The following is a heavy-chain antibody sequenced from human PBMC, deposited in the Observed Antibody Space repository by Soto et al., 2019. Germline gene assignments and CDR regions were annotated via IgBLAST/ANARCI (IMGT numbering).Heavy chain of an antibody. D-gene: IGHD3-22*01. V-gene: IGHV1-69*06. CDR2: IIPIFGTA. Sequence: QVQLVQSGAEVQKPGSSVKVSCKASGGTFSSYAISWVRQAPGQGLEWMGGIIPIFGTANYAQKFQGRVTITADKSTSTAYMELSSLRSEDTAVYYCASPSRDISGHATFDYCGQGTLVTVSS. CDR3: ASPSRDISGHATFDY. J-gene: IGHJ4*02. CDR1: GGTFSSYA.